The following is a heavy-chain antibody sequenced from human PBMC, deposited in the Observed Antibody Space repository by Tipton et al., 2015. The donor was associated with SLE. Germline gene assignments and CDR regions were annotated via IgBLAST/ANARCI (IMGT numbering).Heavy chain of an antibody. CDR2: IKEGGSEN. CDR1: GFTFDVYT. Sequence: SLRLSCAASGFTFDVYTMHWIRQAPGRGLEWVASIKEGGSENHYVDSVKGRFTISRDNAKNSLYLQMNSLRAEDTAVYYCARGNFQHQGYWGQGTLVTVSS. D-gene: IGHD2/OR15-2a*01. V-gene: IGHV3-7*04. J-gene: IGHJ4*02. CDR3: ARGNFQHQGY.